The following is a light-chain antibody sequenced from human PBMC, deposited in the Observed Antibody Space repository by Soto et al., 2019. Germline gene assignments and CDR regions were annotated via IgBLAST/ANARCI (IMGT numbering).Light chain of an antibody. CDR1: QSVSSSN. V-gene: IGKV3-20*01. CDR3: QQYLTSPKT. CDR2: AAS. Sequence: DTVLTHSPGTLSLSPGERASLSCLASQSVSSSNLAWYQQKPAQAPRLLIYAASRRAPGIPERFSGSGSGTDFTLTISRLEPEDFAVYYCQQYLTSPKTFGQGTKVDIK. J-gene: IGKJ1*01.